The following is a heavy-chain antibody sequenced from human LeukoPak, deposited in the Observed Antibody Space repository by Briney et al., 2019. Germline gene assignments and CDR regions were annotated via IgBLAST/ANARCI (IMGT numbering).Heavy chain of an antibody. J-gene: IGHJ4*02. CDR3: AAQLLWFGESVEEGY. Sequence: GGSLRLSCAASGLVFDNFAMSWVRQAPGKGLVWVSTVSSSGSSTYYADSVKGRFTVSRDNSKNTLYLQMNSLGVEDTAVYYCAAQLLWFGESVEEGYWGRGALVTVSS. D-gene: IGHD3-10*01. V-gene: IGHV3-23*01. CDR2: VSSSGSST. CDR1: GLVFDNFA.